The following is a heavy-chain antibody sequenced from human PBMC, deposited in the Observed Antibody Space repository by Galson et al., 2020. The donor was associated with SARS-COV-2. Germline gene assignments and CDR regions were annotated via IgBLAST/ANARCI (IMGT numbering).Heavy chain of an antibody. CDR1: GGSISSSSYY. Sequence: SETLSLTCPVSGGSISSSSYYWGWIRQPPGKGLEWIGSIYYSGSTYYNPSLKSRVTISVDTSKNQFSLKLSSVTAADTAVYYCARSNSIVGLDYWGQGTLVTVSS. J-gene: IGHJ4*02. CDR2: IYYSGST. CDR3: ARSNSIVGLDY. D-gene: IGHD3-22*01. V-gene: IGHV4-39*01.